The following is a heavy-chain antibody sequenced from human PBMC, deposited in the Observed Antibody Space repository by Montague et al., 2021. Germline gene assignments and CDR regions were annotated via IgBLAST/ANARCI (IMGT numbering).Heavy chain of an antibody. Sequence: SETLSLTCTVSGDSINIYYWSWIRQPPAKGLEWNGYVYYTETTNYNPSLKSRLTISVDTSRNQFLLNVNSVTAADTAVYYCARKGANWDYWGQGTLVTVSS. CDR2: VYYTETT. CDR1: GDSINIYY. V-gene: IGHV4-59*01. J-gene: IGHJ4*02. D-gene: IGHD2-8*01. CDR3: ARKGANWDY.